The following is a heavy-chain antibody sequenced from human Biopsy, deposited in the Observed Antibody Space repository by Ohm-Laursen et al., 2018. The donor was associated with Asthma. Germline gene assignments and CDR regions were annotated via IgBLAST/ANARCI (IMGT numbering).Heavy chain of an antibody. CDR3: ARDLGIVGATPDGFNI. Sequence: SETLSLTCTVSYGSITSGGYYWTWIRQPPGKGLEWIGFIYYSGSTYYNPSLKSRVMISLDTSKNQFSLSLSSVTAADTAVYFCARDLGIVGATPDGFNIWGQGTLVTVSS. V-gene: IGHV4-30-4*08. CDR1: YGSITSGGYY. CDR2: IYYSGST. D-gene: IGHD1-26*01. J-gene: IGHJ3*02.